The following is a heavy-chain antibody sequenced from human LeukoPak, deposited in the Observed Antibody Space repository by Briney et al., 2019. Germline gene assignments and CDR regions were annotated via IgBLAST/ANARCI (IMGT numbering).Heavy chain of an antibody. CDR1: GYTFTSYY. J-gene: IGHJ4*02. CDR3: ARGAKVRNNYGDYYFDY. V-gene: IGHV1-46*01. CDR2: INPSGGST. D-gene: IGHD4-17*01. Sequence: ASVKVSCKASGYTFTSYYMHWVRQAPGQGLEWMGIINPSGGSTSYAQKFQGSVTMTRDTSTSTVYMELSSLRSEDTAVYYCARGAKVRNNYGDYYFDYWGQGTLVTVSS.